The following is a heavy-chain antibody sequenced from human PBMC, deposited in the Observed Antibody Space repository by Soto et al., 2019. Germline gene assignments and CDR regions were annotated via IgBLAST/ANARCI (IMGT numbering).Heavy chain of an antibody. V-gene: IGHV4-59*01. CDR3: ARDHRGWNGGNYYYYGMDV. D-gene: IGHD1-1*01. CDR1: GGSISGYY. CDR2: IYDSGGT. J-gene: IGHJ6*02. Sequence: QVLLQESGPGLVKPSETLSLTCTVSGGSISGYYWSWIRQPPGKGLEWIGYIYDSGGTNYNPSLKSRITISVDTSKNQFSLRLKSVTAADTAVYYCARDHRGWNGGNYYYYGMDVWGQGTTVTVSS.